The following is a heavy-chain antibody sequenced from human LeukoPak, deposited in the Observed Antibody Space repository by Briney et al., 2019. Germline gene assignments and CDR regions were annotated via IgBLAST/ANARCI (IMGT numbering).Heavy chain of an antibody. CDR3: ARGLSCSSTSCHNWFDP. CDR2: INHSGST. CDR1: GGSFSGYY. D-gene: IGHD2-2*01. V-gene: IGHV4-34*01. J-gene: IGHJ5*02. Sequence: SETLSLTCAVYGGSFSGYYWSWIRQPPGKGLEWIGEINHSGSTNYNPSLKSRVTISVDTSKNQFSLKLSSVTAADTAVYYCARGLSCSSTSCHNWFDPWGQGTLVTVSP.